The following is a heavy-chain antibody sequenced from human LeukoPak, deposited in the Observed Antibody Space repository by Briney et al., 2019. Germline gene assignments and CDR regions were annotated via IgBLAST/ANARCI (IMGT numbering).Heavy chain of an antibody. V-gene: IGHV1-69*04. D-gene: IGHD6-19*01. CDR1: GGTFSSFA. J-gene: IGHJ4*02. CDR3: ARRYSSGWYYFDY. Sequence: SVKVSCKASGGTFSSFAISWVRQAPGQGLEWMGRIIPILGIANYAQKFQGRVTITADKSTSTAYMELSSLRSEDTAVYYCARRYSSGWYYFDYWGQGTLVTVSS. CDR2: IIPILGIA.